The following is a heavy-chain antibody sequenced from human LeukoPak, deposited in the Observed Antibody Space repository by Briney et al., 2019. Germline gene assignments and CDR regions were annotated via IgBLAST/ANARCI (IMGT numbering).Heavy chain of an antibody. CDR3: ATSYDAKTAPYDL. CDR1: GGSISNYC. Sequence: SETLSLTCTVSGGSISNYCWSWVRQPPGKGLEWIGFIYTSGSSDYNPSLKSRVTMSVDTSKNQVSMELRFLTAAGTALYYCATSYDAKTAPYDLWGQGTLVTVSS. V-gene: IGHV4-4*09. CDR2: IYTSGSS. J-gene: IGHJ5*02. D-gene: IGHD3-3*01.